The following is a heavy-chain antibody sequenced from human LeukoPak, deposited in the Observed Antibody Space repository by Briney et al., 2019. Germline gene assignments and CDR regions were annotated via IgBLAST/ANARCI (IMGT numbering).Heavy chain of an antibody. CDR2: IYYSGST. J-gene: IGHJ6*02. D-gene: IGHD4-23*01. CDR3: ARGWGGYGGKRSYYYYGMDV. V-gene: IGHV4-59*01. CDR1: GSSISSYY. Sequence: PSETLFLTCTVSGSSISSYYWSWIRQPPGKGLEWIGYIYYSGSTNYNPSLKSRVTISVDTSKNQFSLKLSSVTAADTAVYYCARGWGGYGGKRSYYYYGMDVWGQGTTVTVSS.